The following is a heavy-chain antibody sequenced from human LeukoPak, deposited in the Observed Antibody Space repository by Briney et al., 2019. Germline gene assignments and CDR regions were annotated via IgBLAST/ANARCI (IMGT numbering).Heavy chain of an antibody. CDR2: IYSSGST. D-gene: IGHD2-15*01. CDR1: GGSFSGYY. J-gene: IGHJ4*02. Sequence: SETLSLTCAVYGGSFSGYYWSWIRQPAGKGLEWIGRIYSSGSTNYNPSLKSRVTISVDTSKNQFSLKLSSVTAADTAVYYCASGFCSGGSCHPDYWGQGTLVTVSS. CDR3: ASGFCSGGSCHPDY. V-gene: IGHV4-59*10.